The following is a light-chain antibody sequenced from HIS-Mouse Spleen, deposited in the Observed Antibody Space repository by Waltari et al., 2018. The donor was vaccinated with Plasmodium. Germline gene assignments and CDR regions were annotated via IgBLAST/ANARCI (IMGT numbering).Light chain of an antibody. CDR1: SSDVGCSNY. CDR3: SSYTSSSTLV. CDR2: DVS. V-gene: IGLV2-14*03. J-gene: IGLJ2*01. Sequence: QSALTQPASVSGSPGQSITISCTGPSSDVGCSNYVSWYHKHPGKATKLMIYDVSNRPSGVSNRFSGSKSGNTASLTISGLQAEDEADYYCSSYTSSSTLVFGGGTKLTVL.